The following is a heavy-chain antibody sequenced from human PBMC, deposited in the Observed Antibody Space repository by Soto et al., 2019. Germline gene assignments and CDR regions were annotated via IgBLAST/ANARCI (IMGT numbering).Heavy chain of an antibody. CDR2: IVVGSGNT. CDR3: AADPYSSQTAYYYYYGMDV. J-gene: IGHJ6*02. CDR1: GFTFTSSA. D-gene: IGHD5-18*01. Sequence: QMQLVQSGPEVKKPGTSVKVSCKASGFTFTSSAVQWVRQARGQRLEWIGWIVVGSGNTNYAQKFQERVTITRDMSTSTAYMELSSLRSEDTAVYYCAADPYSSQTAYYYYYGMDVWGQGTTVTVSS. V-gene: IGHV1-58*01.